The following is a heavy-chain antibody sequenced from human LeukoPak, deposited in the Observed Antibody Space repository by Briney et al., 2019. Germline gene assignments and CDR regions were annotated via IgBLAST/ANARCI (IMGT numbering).Heavy chain of an antibody. Sequence: TGGSLRLSCAASGFTISSYDMHWVRQATGKGLEWVSAIGTAGDTYYPGSVKGRFTISRENAKNSLYLQMNSLRAEDTAVHYCARGYCSSTSCRHTNWFDPWGQGTLVTVSS. CDR1: GFTISSYD. CDR2: IGTAGDT. D-gene: IGHD2-2*01. CDR3: ARGYCSSTSCRHTNWFDP. J-gene: IGHJ5*02. V-gene: IGHV3-13*01.